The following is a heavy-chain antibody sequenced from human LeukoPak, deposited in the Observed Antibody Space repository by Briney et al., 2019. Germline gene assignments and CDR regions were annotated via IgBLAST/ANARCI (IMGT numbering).Heavy chain of an antibody. J-gene: IGHJ4*02. Sequence: PSETLSLTCAVSGYSISSGLYWGWIRQPPGKGLEWIGSIYHSGFTYYNPSLKSRVTISVDTSKNQFSLKLSSVTAADTAVYYYARVHCSSSSCYLYDYWGQGTLVTVSS. CDR2: IYHSGFT. V-gene: IGHV4-38-2*01. CDR1: GYSISSGLY. CDR3: ARVHCSSSSCYLYDY. D-gene: IGHD2-2*01.